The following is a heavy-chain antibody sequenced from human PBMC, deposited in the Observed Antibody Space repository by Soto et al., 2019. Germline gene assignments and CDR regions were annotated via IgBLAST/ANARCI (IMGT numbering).Heavy chain of an antibody. CDR3: AKDLGADFWSGYYPPGLHYYGMDV. Sequence: GGSLRLSCAASGFTFDDYAMHWVRQAPGKGLEWVSGISWNGANIGYADSVKGRFTISRDNAKNSLYLQMNSLRADDTALYYCAKDLGADFWSGYYPPGLHYYGMDVWGPG. CDR2: ISWNGANI. V-gene: IGHV3-9*01. J-gene: IGHJ6*02. CDR1: GFTFDDYA. D-gene: IGHD3-3*01.